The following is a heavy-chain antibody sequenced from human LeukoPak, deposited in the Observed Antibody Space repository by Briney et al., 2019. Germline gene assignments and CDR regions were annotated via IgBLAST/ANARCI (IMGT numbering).Heavy chain of an antibody. Sequence: ASVKVSCKASGYTFTGYYMHWVRQAPGQGLEWMGWINPNSGGTSYAQKFQGRVTMTRDTSISTAYMELSRLRSDDTAVYYCARDPRYSSSSPYYFDYWGQGTLVTVSS. CDR3: ARDPRYSSSSPYYFDY. CDR2: INPNSGGT. J-gene: IGHJ4*02. CDR1: GYTFTGYY. V-gene: IGHV1-2*02. D-gene: IGHD6-6*01.